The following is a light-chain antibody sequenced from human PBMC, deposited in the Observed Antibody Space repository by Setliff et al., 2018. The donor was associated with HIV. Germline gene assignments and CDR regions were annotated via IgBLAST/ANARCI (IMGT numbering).Light chain of an antibody. J-gene: IGLJ1*01. CDR2: DVS. CDR3: SSYVNINTLV. CDR1: SSDVGGYNY. V-gene: IGLV2-11*01. Sequence: QSVLTQPRSVSGSPGQSVTISCTGTSSDVGGYNYVSWYQQHPGKAPKLMIYDVSKRPSGVPDRFSGSKSGYTASLTISGLQAEDEAAYYCSSYVNINTLVFGTGTKVTVL.